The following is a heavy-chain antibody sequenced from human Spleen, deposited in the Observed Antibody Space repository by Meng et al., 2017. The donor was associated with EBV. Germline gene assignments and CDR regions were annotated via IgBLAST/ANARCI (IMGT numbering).Heavy chain of an antibody. Sequence: QVQLVQAGPEVKKPGAAWTVSCKASGYSFTSYGIIGVRQAPGQGLEWVGWISGYSGHTNSAQKLQGRITMTTDTSTSTAYMELRSLRSDDTAVYYCARTGVLFYSDYWGQGTLVTVSS. D-gene: IGHD3-10*01. CDR2: ISGYSGHT. CDR3: ARTGVLFYSDY. J-gene: IGHJ4*02. V-gene: IGHV1-18*01. CDR1: GYSFTSYG.